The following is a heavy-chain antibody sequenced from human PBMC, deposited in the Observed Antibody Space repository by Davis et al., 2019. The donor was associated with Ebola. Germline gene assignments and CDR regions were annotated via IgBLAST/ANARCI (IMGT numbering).Heavy chain of an antibody. Sequence: AASVKVSCKASGYTFTSYAMNWVRQAPGQGLEWMGWINTNTGNPTYAQGFTGRFVFSLDTSVSTAYLQISSLKAEDTAVYYCARDPTYYDSSGYHWYFGGDYWGQGTLVTVSS. J-gene: IGHJ4*02. V-gene: IGHV7-4-1*02. D-gene: IGHD3-22*01. CDR1: GYTFTSYA. CDR2: INTNTGNP. CDR3: ARDPTYYDSSGYHWYFGGDY.